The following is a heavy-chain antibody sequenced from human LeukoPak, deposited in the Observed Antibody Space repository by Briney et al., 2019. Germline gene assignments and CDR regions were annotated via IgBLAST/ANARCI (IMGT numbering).Heavy chain of an antibody. D-gene: IGHD6-19*01. V-gene: IGHV3-30*02. J-gene: IGHJ6*03. CDR1: GFPFSSYG. Sequence: GGSLRLSCAASGFPFSSYGMHWVRQAPGKGLEWVAFIRYDGSYKYYADSVKGRFTISRDNSKNTLYLQMNSLRADDTAVYYCARDLRYSSGWSASGMDVWGKGTTVTISS. CDR3: ARDLRYSSGWSASGMDV. CDR2: IRYDGSYK.